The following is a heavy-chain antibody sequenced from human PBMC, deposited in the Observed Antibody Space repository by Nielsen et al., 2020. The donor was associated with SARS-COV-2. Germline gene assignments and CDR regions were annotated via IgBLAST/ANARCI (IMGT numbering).Heavy chain of an antibody. V-gene: IGHV3-48*03. CDR2: ISSSGSTI. D-gene: IGHD3-10*01. CDR3: ARGDHGGYYGSYFDY. CDR1: GFTFSSYE. J-gene: IGHJ4*02. Sequence: LKISCAASGFTFSSYEMNWVRQAPGKGLEWVSYISSSGSTIYYADSVKGRFTISRDNAKNSLYLQMNSLRAEDTAVYHCARGDHGGYYGSYFDYWGQGTLVTVSS.